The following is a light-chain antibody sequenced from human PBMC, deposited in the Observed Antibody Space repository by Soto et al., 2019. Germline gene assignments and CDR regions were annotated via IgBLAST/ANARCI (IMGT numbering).Light chain of an antibody. CDR2: GAS. Sequence: EIVLTQSPGTLSLSPGERATLSCRASQSVSSSYLAWYEQKPGQAPRLLIYGASSRATGIPDRFSGSGSGTDFTLIISRREPEDFAVYYCQQYGSSPRTFGQGTKVDIK. CDR3: QQYGSSPRT. V-gene: IGKV3-20*01. CDR1: QSVSSSY. J-gene: IGKJ1*01.